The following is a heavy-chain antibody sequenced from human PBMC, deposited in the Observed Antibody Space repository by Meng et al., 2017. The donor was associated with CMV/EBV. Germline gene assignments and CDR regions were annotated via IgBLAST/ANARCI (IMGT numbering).Heavy chain of an antibody. CDR2: ISYDGKSK. J-gene: IGHJ4*02. Sequence: GESLKISCAASGFIFSGYAMHWVRQAPGKGLEWVAFISYDGKSKDYADSVKGRFTISRDNSKDTVFLQMSSLRSEDSAVYYCARDRGWEYYITFCFSHWGQGTLVTVSS. V-gene: IGHV3-30*04. CDR3: ARDRGWEYYITFCFSH. D-gene: IGHD2/OR15-2a*01. CDR1: GFIFSGYA.